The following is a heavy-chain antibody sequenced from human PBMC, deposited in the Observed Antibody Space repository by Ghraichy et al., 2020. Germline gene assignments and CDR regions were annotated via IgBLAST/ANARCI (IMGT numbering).Heavy chain of an antibody. CDR1: GYTFTSYD. V-gene: IGHV1-8*01. D-gene: IGHD2-15*01. J-gene: IGHJ4*02. CDR2: MNPNSGNT. Sequence: ASVKVSCKASGYTFTSYDINWVRQATGQGLEWMGWMNPNSGNTGYAQKFQGRVTMTRNTSISTAYMELSSLRSEDTAVYYCARGGIYCSGGSCYSVVRVPLDYWGQGTLVTVSS. CDR3: ARGGIYCSGGSCYSVVRVPLDY.